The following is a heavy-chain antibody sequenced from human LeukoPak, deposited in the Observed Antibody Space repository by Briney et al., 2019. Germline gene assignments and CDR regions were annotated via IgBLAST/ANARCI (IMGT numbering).Heavy chain of an antibody. CDR3: ARDLLHRGYAFDI. CDR2: IYSSGST. J-gene: IGHJ3*02. D-gene: IGHD5-12*01. Sequence: TSETLSLTCTVSGGSISSGTYYWGWIRQPAGKGLEWIGRIYSSGSTNYNPSLKSRVTMSVDTSKNQFSLNLTSVTAADTAVYYCARDLLHRGYAFDIWGQGTMVTVSS. CDR1: GGSISSGTYY. V-gene: IGHV4-61*02.